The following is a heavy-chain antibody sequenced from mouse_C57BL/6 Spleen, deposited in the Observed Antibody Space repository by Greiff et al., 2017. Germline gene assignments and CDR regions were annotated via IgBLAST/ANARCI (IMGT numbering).Heavy chain of an antibody. CDR3: ARVSAEAGFAY. V-gene: IGHV5-4*03. Sequence: EVKLLESGGGLVKPGGSLKLSCAASGFTFSSYAMSWVRQTPEKRLEWVATISDGGSYTYYPDNVKGRFTISRDNAKNNLYLQMSHLKSEDTAMYYCARVSAEAGFAYWGQGTLVTVSA. J-gene: IGHJ3*01. CDR2: ISDGGSYT. CDR1: GFTFSSYA.